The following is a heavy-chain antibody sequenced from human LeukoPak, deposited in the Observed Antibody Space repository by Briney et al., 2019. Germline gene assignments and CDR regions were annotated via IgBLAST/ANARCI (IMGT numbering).Heavy chain of an antibody. J-gene: IGHJ5*02. D-gene: IGHD3-10*01. CDR3: ARGPRFGELLWHWFDP. CDR1: GGSFSGYY. V-gene: IGHV4-34*01. Sequence: PSETLPLTCAVYGGSFSGYYWSWIRQPPGKGLEWIGEINHSGSTNYNPSLKSRVTISVDTSKNQFSLKLSSVTAADTAVYYCARGPRFGELLWHWFDPWGQGTLVTVSS. CDR2: INHSGST.